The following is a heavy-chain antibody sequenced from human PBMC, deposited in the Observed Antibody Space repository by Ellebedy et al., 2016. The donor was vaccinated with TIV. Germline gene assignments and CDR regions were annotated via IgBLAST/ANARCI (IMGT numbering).Heavy chain of an antibody. V-gene: IGHV1-2*02. CDR3: ARVPGRSGSYSGLDY. Sequence: ASVKVSXKASRYPFIGYYIHWVRQAPGQGLEWLGWINPNTGGTNSAQRFQGRVTMTRDMSINTAYMELSSLTSDDTAVYYCARVPGRSGSYSGLDYWGQGTLVTVSS. J-gene: IGHJ4*02. CDR1: RYPFIGYY. CDR2: INPNTGGT. D-gene: IGHD1-26*01.